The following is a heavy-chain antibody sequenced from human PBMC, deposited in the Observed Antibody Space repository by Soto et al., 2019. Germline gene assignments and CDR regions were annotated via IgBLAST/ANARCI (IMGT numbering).Heavy chain of an antibody. CDR3: ARAIPSPYCFDY. CDR1: GDSISSAGYY. CDR2: IHYSGIT. Sequence: KTSETLSLTCTVSGDSISSAGYYWSWIRQHPGKGLEWIGYIHYSGITYYNPSLKSRATTSADTSKNQFSLRLSSVTAADTAVYYCARAIPSPYCFDYWGQGTLVTVSS. V-gene: IGHV4-31*03. J-gene: IGHJ4*02.